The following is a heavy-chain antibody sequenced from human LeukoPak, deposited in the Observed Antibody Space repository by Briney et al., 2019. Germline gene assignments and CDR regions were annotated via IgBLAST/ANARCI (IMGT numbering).Heavy chain of an antibody. CDR3: VRGGITTTLNYYYYGMDV. CDR1: GGTFSSYA. V-gene: IGHV1-69*13. J-gene: IGHJ6*02. D-gene: IGHD3-16*01. CDR2: IIPIFGTA. Sequence: SVKVSCKASGGTFSSYAISWVRQAPGQGLEWMGGIIPIFGTANYAQKFQGRVTITADESTSTAYMELSSLRSDDTAVYYCVRGGITTTLNYYYYGMDVWGQGTTVTVSS.